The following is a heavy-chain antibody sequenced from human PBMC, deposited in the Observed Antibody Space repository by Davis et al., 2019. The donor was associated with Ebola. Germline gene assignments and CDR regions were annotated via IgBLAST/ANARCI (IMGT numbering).Heavy chain of an antibody. Sequence: PGGSLRLSCAASGFTFSSYSMNWVRQAPGKGLEWVSSISSSSSYIYYADSVKGRFTISRDNAKNSLYLQMNSLRAEDTAVYFCARGRAEAGLFYYYYYMDVWGKGTTVTVSS. J-gene: IGHJ6*03. CDR3: ARGRAEAGLFYYYYYMDV. CDR1: GFTFSSYS. D-gene: IGHD6-19*01. V-gene: IGHV3-21*01. CDR2: ISSSSSYI.